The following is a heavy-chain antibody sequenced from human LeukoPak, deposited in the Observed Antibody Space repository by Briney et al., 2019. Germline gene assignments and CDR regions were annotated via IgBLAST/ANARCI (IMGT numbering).Heavy chain of an antibody. J-gene: IGHJ4*02. Sequence: PSETLSLTCTVSGGSISSGDYYWSWIRQPPGKGLEWIGYIYYSGSTYYNPSLKSRVTISVDTSKNQFSLKLSSVTAADTAVYYCARVRMIVVVIDYWGQGTLVTVSS. CDR1: GGSISSGDYY. CDR2: IYYSGST. CDR3: ARVRMIVVVIDY. V-gene: IGHV4-30-4*01. D-gene: IGHD3-22*01.